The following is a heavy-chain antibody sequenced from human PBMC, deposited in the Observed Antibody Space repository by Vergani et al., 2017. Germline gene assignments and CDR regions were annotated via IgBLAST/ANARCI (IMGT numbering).Heavy chain of an antibody. J-gene: IGHJ6*03. CDR3: AREVVVVPAAIKYYYYYMDV. CDR1: GDSVSSNSAA. V-gene: IGHV6-1*01. CDR2: TYYRSKWYN. D-gene: IGHD2-2*01. Sequence: QVQLQQSGPGLVKPSQTLSPTCAISGDSVSSNSAAWNWIRQSPSRGLEWLGRTYYRSKWYNDYAVSVKSRITINPDTSKNQFSLQLNSVTPEDTAVYYCAREVVVVPAAIKYYYYYMDVWGKGTTVIVSS.